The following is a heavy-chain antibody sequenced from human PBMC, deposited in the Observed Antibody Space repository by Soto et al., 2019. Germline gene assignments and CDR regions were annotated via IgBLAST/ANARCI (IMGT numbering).Heavy chain of an antibody. CDR1: GGSISSYY. CDR2: IYNSGST. D-gene: IGHD3-10*01. V-gene: IGHV4-59*08. J-gene: IGHJ4*02. CDR3: ASMGYHYGSGSYPLDY. Sequence: QVQLQESGPGLVKPSETLSLTCTVSGGSISSYYWTWIRQPPGKGLEWIGFIYNSGSTHYNPPLRSRVTISVDTSKNQFSLKLRSVTAADTAVYYCASMGYHYGSGSYPLDYWGQGTLVTVSS.